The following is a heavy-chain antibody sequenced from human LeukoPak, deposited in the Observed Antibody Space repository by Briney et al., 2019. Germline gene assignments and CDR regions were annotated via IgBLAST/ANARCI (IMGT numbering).Heavy chain of an antibody. V-gene: IGHV4-61*02. D-gene: IGHD3-9*01. Sequence: SQTLSLTCTVSGGSISSGSYYWSWIRQPAGKGLEWIGRIYTSGSTNYNPSLKSRVTISVDTSKNQFSLKLSSVTAADTAVYYCARSVLRYFDWLFPHWYFDLWGRGTLVTVSS. J-gene: IGHJ2*01. CDR2: IYTSGST. CDR3: ARSVLRYFDWLFPHWYFDL. CDR1: GGSISSGSYY.